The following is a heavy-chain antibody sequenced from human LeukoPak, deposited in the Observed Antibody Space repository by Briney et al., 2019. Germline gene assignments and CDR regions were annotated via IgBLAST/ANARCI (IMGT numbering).Heavy chain of an antibody. V-gene: IGHV3-9*01. CDR3: AKDRRSVIAGAGTRYYFDS. J-gene: IGHJ4*02. CDR2: ISLNSGSI. Sequence: GGSLRLSCAASGFTFDDYAMHWVRQAPGKGLEWVSGISLNSGSIGYADSVKGRFTLSRDKATNSLYLQMNSLRDEDTAVYYCAKDRRSVIAGAGTRYYFDSWGQGTLVTVSS. CDR1: GFTFDDYA. D-gene: IGHD6-13*01.